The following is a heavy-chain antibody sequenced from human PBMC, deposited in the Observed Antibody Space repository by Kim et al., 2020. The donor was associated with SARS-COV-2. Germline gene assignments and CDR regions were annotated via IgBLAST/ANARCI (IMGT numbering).Heavy chain of an antibody. CDR2: ISGSGGST. CDR3: AKGGACNWAGCYAGSFDF. V-gene: IGHV3-23*01. J-gene: IGHJ4*02. D-gene: IGHD2-2*01. Sequence: GGSLRLSCAASGFTFSSYAMSWVRQAPGKGLEWVSAISGSGGSTYYADSVKGRFTISRDNTKNTLYLQMNSLRAEDTAVYYCAKGGACNWAGCYAGSFDFWGQGTLVTVSS. CDR1: GFTFSSYA.